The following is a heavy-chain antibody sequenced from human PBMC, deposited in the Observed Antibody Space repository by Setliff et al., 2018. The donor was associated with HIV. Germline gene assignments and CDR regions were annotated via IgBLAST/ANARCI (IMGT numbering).Heavy chain of an antibody. CDR2: INADNGNT. J-gene: IGHJ5*02. CDR1: GYTFSNYA. V-gene: IGHV1-3*01. D-gene: IGHD3-3*01. Sequence: ASVKVSCKASGYTFSNYAIHWVRQAPGQRLEWMGWINADNGNTKYSQKFQGRVTITRGTSASTAYMDLSSLRFEDTAVYYCARDTYNFWSAYYKAGFDPWGQGTLVTVSS. CDR3: ARDTYNFWSAYYKAGFDP.